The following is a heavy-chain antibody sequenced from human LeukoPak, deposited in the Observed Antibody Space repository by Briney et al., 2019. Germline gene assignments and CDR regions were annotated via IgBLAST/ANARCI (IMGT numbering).Heavy chain of an antibody. CDR1: GGSISSYY. D-gene: IGHD3-22*01. J-gene: IGHJ4*02. CDR3: ARVNYYDNSGHFDC. CDR2: IFHSGST. V-gene: IGHV4-59*01. Sequence: SETLSLTCTVSGGSISSYYWSWIRQPPGKGLEWTGYIFHSGSTNYNPSLKSRVTISVDTSKNQFSLRLSSVTAADTAIYYCARVNYYDNSGHFDCWGQGTLVTVSS.